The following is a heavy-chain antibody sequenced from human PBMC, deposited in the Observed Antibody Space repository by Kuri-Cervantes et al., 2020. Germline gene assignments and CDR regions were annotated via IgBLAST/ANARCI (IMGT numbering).Heavy chain of an antibody. CDR2: IIPIFGTA. Sequence: SVKVSCKASGGTFSGYAISWVRQAPGQGLEWMGGIIPIFGTANYAQKFQGRVTITADESTSTAYMELSSLRSEDTAVYYCARDRIAVAGYFDYWGQGTLVTVSS. CDR3: ARDRIAVAGYFDY. D-gene: IGHD6-19*01. CDR1: GGTFSGYA. J-gene: IGHJ4*02. V-gene: IGHV1-69*13.